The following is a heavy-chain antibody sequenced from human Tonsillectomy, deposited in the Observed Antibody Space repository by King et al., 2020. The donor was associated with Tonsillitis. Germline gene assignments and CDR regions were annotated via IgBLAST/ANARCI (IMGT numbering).Heavy chain of an antibody. J-gene: IGHJ4*02. CDR1: GFTFSSYA. V-gene: IGHV3-23*04. D-gene: IGHD2-21*02. Sequence: VQLVESGGGLVQPGGSLRLSCAASGFTFSSYAMSWVRQAPGKGLEWVSAISGSGGSTYYTDSVKGRFTISSDKSKNTLYLQMSSLRAADAAVFYCAKAGPNCGGDCYLTYFDSWGQGTLVTVSS. CDR2: ISGSGGST. CDR3: AKAGPNCGGDCYLTYFDS.